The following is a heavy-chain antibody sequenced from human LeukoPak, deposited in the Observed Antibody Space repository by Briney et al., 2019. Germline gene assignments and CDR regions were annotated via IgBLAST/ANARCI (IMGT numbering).Heavy chain of an antibody. CDR3: ARGGLRYFDWLFTDYYFDY. CDR2: INHSGST. CDR1: GGSFSGYY. D-gene: IGHD3-9*01. V-gene: IGHV4-34*01. J-gene: IGHJ4*02. Sequence: SETLSLTCAVYGGSFSGYYWSWIRQPPGKGLEWIGEINHSGSTNYNPSLKSRVTISVDTSKNQFSLKLSSVTAADTAVYYCARGGLRYFDWLFTDYYFDYWGQGTLVTVSS.